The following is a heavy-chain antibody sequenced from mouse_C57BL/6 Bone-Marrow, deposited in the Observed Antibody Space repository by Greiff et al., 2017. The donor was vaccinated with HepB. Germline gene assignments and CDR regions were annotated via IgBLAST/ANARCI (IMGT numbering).Heavy chain of an antibody. V-gene: IGHV6-6*01. CDR3: TRRPIRDYYGSIYWYFDV. CDR1: GFTFSDAW. D-gene: IGHD1-1*01. Sequence: EVKLVESGGGLVQPGGSMKLSCAASGFTFSDAWMDWVRQSPEKGLEWVAEIRNKANNHATYYAESVKGRFTISRDDSKSSVYLQMNSLRAEDTGIYYCTRRPIRDYYGSIYWYFDVWGTGTTVTVSS. J-gene: IGHJ1*03. CDR2: IRNKANNHAT.